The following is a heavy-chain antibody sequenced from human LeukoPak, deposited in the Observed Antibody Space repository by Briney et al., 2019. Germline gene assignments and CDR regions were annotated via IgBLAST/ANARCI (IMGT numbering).Heavy chain of an antibody. J-gene: IGHJ4*02. CDR3: ATWDSGRYSQIDN. Sequence: SSETLSLTCTVSGGPVSSISYYWGWVRQPPEKGLECIGTIYYAGDTYYNPSLESRLTISVDTSKNQFSLKLRSVTAADTAVYYCATWDSGRYSQIDNWGQGTLVTVSS. D-gene: IGHD1-26*01. V-gene: IGHV4-39*01. CDR1: GGPVSSISYY. CDR2: IYYAGDT.